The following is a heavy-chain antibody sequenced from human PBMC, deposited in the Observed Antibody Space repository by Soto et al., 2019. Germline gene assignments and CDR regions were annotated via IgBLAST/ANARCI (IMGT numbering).Heavy chain of an antibody. Sequence: ASVKVSCKASGGTFSSYAISGVRQAPGQGLEWMGGIIPIFGTANYAQKFQGRVTITADESTSTAYMELSSLRSEDTAVYYCARDLDYDTSGYGPYYYYGMDVWGRGTTVTVSS. CDR1: GGTFSSYA. CDR3: ARDLDYDTSGYGPYYYYGMDV. CDR2: IIPIFGTA. J-gene: IGHJ6*02. D-gene: IGHD3-22*01. V-gene: IGHV1-69*13.